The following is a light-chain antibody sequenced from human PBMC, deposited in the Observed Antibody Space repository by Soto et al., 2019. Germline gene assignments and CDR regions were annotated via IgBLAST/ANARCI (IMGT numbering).Light chain of an antibody. CDR2: YDS. Sequence: SYELTQPPSVSVAPGKTARITCGGNNIGSKSVHWYQPKPGLAPVLVVYYDSARPSGIPERFSGSNSGNTATLTITRVEAGDEADYYCQVWDSSGDHPIFGGGTKVTVL. J-gene: IGLJ2*01. CDR1: NIGSKS. CDR3: QVWDSSGDHPI. V-gene: IGLV3-21*04.